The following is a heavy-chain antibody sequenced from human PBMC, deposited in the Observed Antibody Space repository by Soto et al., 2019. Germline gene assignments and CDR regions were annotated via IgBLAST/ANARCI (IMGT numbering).Heavy chain of an antibody. CDR1: GYTFTGCY. CDR2: INPNSGGT. Sequence: RASVKVSCKASGYTFTGCYMHWVRQAPGQGLEWMGWINPNSGGTNYAQKFQGRVTMTRDTSISTAYMELSRLRSDDTAVYYCARVVTRDYGMDVWGQGTTVTVSS. V-gene: IGHV1-2*02. CDR3: ARVVTRDYGMDV. D-gene: IGHD4-4*01. J-gene: IGHJ6*02.